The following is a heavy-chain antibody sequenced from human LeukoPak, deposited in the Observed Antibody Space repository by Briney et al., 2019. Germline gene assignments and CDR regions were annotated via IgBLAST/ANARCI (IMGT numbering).Heavy chain of an antibody. CDR2: ISSSSTYI. V-gene: IGHV3-21*01. CDR1: GFSFSNCS. D-gene: IGHD4-23*01. Sequence: GGSLRLSCAASGFSFSNCSMNWVRQAPGKGLEWVSSISSSSTYIYYADSLEGRFTISRDNVRNSLYLQMNSQRAEDTAVYYCAGDYEGNLAFDIWGQGTMVTVSS. CDR3: AGDYEGNLAFDI. J-gene: IGHJ3*02.